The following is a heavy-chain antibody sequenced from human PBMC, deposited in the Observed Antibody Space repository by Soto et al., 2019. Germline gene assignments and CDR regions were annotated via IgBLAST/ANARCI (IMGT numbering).Heavy chain of an antibody. CDR2: ISGASGNA. V-gene: IGHV1-18*01. CDR3: AREMAGLGGEYDY. D-gene: IGHD3-16*01. CDR1: GYTFTKYG. J-gene: IGHJ4*02. Sequence: QVQLVQSGAEVKNPGASVKVSCKTSGYTFTKYGVGWVRQAPGQGLEWMGWISGASGNANYAEKVQGRITLSTDTSTSTGSIVLRSLRSDVTAVYYCAREMAGLGGEYDYWGQGTLVTVPS.